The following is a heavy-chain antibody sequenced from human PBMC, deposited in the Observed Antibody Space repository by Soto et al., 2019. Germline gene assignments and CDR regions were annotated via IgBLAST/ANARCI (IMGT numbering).Heavy chain of an antibody. J-gene: IGHJ4*02. Sequence: ASVKVSCKVSGYTLTELSMHWVRQAPGKGLEWMGGFDPEDGETIYAQKFQGRVTMTEDTSTDTAYMELSSLRSEDTGVYYCATVDIVATREYYFDYWGQGTLVTVSS. CDR3: ATVDIVATREYYFDY. CDR2: FDPEDGET. V-gene: IGHV1-24*01. D-gene: IGHD5-12*01. CDR1: GYTLTELS.